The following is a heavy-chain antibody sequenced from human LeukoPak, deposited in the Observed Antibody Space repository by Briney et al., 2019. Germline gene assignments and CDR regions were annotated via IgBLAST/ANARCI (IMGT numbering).Heavy chain of an antibody. CDR1: GFTFSSFA. V-gene: IGHV3-23*01. J-gene: IGHJ5*02. CDR2: VSGIGGST. Sequence: GGSLRLSCAASGFTFSSFAMSWVRQAPGKGLEWVSVVSGIGGSTYYADSVKGRFTISRDNSTNTLSLQMNGLRSEDTAVYYCGKVMAARPFDPWGQGTLVTVSS. CDR3: GKVMAARPFDP. D-gene: IGHD6-6*01.